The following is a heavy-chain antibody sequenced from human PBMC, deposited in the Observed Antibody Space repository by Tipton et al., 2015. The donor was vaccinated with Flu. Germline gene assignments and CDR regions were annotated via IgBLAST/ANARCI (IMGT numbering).Heavy chain of an antibody. J-gene: IGHJ3*02. V-gene: IGHV4-4*07. CDR1: GGSISSYY. Sequence: LRLSCTVSGGSISSYYWSWIRQPARKGLEWIGRIYTSGSTNYNPSLKSRVTMSVDTSKNQFYLKLSSVTAADTAVYYCAGSLTYYYDSTAADAFDIWGQGRMVTVSS. D-gene: IGHD3-22*01. CDR2: IYTSGST. CDR3: AGSLTYYYDSTAADAFDI.